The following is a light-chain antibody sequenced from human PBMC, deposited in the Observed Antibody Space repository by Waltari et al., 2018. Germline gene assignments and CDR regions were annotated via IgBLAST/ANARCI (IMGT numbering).Light chain of an antibody. Sequence: EVVLTQSPGTLSLSPGAGATLSCRASQSVSRSLAWYQQEPGQAPRLLIYDKSRRATGIPDRFSGSGSGTDFSLTISRLEPEDFAMYYCQKYASLPATFGQWTKVEIK. J-gene: IGKJ1*01. CDR3: QKYASLPAT. CDR1: QSVSRS. CDR2: DKS. V-gene: IGKV3-20*01.